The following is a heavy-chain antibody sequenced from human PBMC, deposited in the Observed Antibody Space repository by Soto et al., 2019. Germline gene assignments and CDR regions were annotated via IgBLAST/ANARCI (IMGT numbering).Heavy chain of an antibody. Sequence: PWGSLILSCSASGFTFISYSMSWVRPAPGKGLEWVSGFRTGGDDGTTYYADSVKGRFTISRDNSKNTLFLQMNSLRAEDTAIYYCAKKVNSGPGSQYFDYWGQGTLVTVS. V-gene: IGHV3-23*01. CDR1: GFTFISYS. J-gene: IGHJ4*02. CDR3: AKKVNSGPGSQYFDY. D-gene: IGHD3-10*01. CDR2: FRTGGDDGTT.